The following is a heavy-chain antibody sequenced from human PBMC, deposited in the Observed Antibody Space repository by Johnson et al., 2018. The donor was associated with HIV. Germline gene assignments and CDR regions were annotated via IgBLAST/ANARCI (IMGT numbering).Heavy chain of an antibody. Sequence: VQLVESGGGVVQPGWSLRLSCAVSGFTFSSYWMHWVRQAPGKGLGVGSRNNRGGSSTNYAGSVKGRFPISRDNSKKTLYLPMNSLRAEDTAVDYGAREHGPYEGYYDGRYYSGFDIWGQGTEVTVSS. CDR2: NNRGGSST. D-gene: IGHD3-22*01. CDR3: AREHGPYEGYYDGRYYSGFDI. J-gene: IGHJ3*02. CDR1: GFTFSSYW. V-gene: IGHV3-74*01.